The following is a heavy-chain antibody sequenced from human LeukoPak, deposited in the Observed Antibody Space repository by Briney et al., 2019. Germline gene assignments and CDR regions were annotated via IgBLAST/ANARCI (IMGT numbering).Heavy chain of an antibody. CDR1: GFTFSSYA. V-gene: IGHV3-23*01. D-gene: IGHD3-22*01. J-gene: IGHJ4*02. CDR3: AKLPWYQYYYDSSGFDY. CDR2: ISGSGGST. Sequence: QPGGSLRLSCAASGFTFSSYAMSWVRQAPGKGLEWVSAISGSGGSTYYADSVKGRFTISRDNSKNTLYLQMNSLRAEDTAVYYCAKLPWYQYYYDSSGFDYWGQGTLVTVSS.